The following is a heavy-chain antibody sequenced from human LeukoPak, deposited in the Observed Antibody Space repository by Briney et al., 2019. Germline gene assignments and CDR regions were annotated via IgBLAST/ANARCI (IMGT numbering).Heavy chain of an antibody. D-gene: IGHD4-23*01. CDR1: GGTFSSYA. CDR2: IIPIFGTA. Sequence: ASVKVSCKASGGTFSSYAISWVRQAPGQGLERMGRIIPIFGTANYAQKFQGRVTITTDESTSTAYMELSSLRSEDTAVYYCASSSRGVTQRYDYWGQGTLVTVSS. V-gene: IGHV1-69*05. J-gene: IGHJ4*02. CDR3: ASSSRGVTQRYDY.